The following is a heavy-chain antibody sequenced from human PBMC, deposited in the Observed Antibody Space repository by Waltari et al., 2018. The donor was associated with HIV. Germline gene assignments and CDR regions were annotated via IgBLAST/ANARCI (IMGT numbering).Heavy chain of an antibody. J-gene: IGHJ6*02. CDR3: ATGGGTTSIQLYDLDV. CDR1: GYTLTELS. V-gene: IGHV1-24*01. D-gene: IGHD1-26*01. Sequence: QVQLIQSGAEVKKPGASVKVSCKVFGYTLTELSMHWVRHAPGKGLEWMGGFDPEDDETIYAQKFQGRVTMTEDTSTDSAYMELSSLTSEDTAVYYCATGGGTTSIQLYDLDVWGQGTTVTVSS. CDR2: FDPEDDET.